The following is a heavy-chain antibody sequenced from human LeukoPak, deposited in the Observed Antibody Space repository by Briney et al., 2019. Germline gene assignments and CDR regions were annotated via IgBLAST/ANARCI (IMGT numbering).Heavy chain of an antibody. Sequence: PGGSLRLSCAASGFTVSSNYMSWVRQAPGKGLEWVSVIYSGGSTYYADSVKGRFTISRGNAKNSLYLQMNSLRAEDTALYYCAKGLRWPSYYFDYWGQGTLVTVSS. CDR1: GFTVSSNY. D-gene: IGHD4-23*01. J-gene: IGHJ4*02. CDR2: IYSGGST. V-gene: IGHV3-53*05. CDR3: AKGLRWPSYYFDY.